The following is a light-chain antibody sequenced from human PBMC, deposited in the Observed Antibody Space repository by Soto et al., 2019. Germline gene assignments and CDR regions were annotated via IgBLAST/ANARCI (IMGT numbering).Light chain of an antibody. V-gene: IGKV3-11*01. CDR3: QHRDNWSYI. J-gene: IGKJ2*01. CDR1: ESVRHY. CDR2: DAS. Sequence: EIVLTQSPATLSLSPGERATLSCRASESVRHYVAWYQQKPGQAPRLLIYDASTRATGIPARFSGSGSVTDYTLSISSLEAEDFAVYFWQHRDNWSYIFGQGTKLEMK.